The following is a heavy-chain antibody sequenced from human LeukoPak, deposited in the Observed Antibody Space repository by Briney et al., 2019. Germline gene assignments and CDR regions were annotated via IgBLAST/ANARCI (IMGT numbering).Heavy chain of an antibody. J-gene: IGHJ5*02. CDR2: IYSGGST. CDR3: ARSPWGITMIAEA. Sequence: QPGGSLRLSCAASGFIVSSNYMSWVRQAPGKGLEWVSVIYSGGSTYYADSVKGRFTISRDNSKNTLYLQMNSPRAEDTAVYYCARSPWGITMIAEAWGQGTLVTVSS. D-gene: IGHD3-22*01. CDR1: GFIVSSNY. V-gene: IGHV3-53*01.